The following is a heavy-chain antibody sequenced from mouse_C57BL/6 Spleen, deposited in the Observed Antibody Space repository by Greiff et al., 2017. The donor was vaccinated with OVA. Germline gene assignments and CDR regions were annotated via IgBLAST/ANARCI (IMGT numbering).Heavy chain of an antibody. CDR3: ARRRDWYFDV. CDR2: IDPSDSYT. CDR1: GYTFTSYW. Sequence: VKLQQPGAELVMPGASVKLSCKASGYTFTSYWMHWVKQRPGQGLEWIGEIDPSDSYTNYNQKFKGKSTLTVDKSSSTAYMQLSSLTSEDSAVYYCARRRDWYFDVWGTGTTVTVSS. J-gene: IGHJ1*03. V-gene: IGHV1-69*01.